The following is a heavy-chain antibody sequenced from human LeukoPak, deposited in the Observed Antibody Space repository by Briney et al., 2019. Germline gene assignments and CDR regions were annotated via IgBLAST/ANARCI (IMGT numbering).Heavy chain of an antibody. D-gene: IGHD3-16*01. CDR1: GGSFSGYY. V-gene: IGHV4-34*01. Sequence: SETLSLTCAVYGGSFSGYYWSWIRQPPGKGLEWIGEINHSGSTNYNPSLKSRVTISVDTSKNQFSLKLSSVTAADTAVYYCARGGYVLWFDPWGQGTLVTVSS. J-gene: IGHJ5*02. CDR2: INHSGST. CDR3: ARGGYVLWFDP.